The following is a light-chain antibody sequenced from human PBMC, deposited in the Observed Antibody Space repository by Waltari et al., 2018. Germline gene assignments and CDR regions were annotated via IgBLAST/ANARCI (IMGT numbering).Light chain of an antibody. V-gene: IGKV3-11*01. Sequence: EIVLTQSPATLSLSPGERATLPCRASQSVSSYLGWYQQKHGQAPRLLIYDASNRATGIPARFSGSGSGTDFTLTISSLEPEDFAVYYCQQRSNWPGTFGQGTKLEI. CDR1: QSVSSY. J-gene: IGKJ2*01. CDR3: QQRSNWPGT. CDR2: DAS.